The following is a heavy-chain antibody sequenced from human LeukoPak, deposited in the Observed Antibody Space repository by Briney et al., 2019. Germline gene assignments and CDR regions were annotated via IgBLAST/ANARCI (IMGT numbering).Heavy chain of an antibody. D-gene: IGHD2-8*02. V-gene: IGHV4-39*07. Sequence: SETLPLTCTVSGGSISSSSYYWGWIRQPPGKGLEWIGSIYYSGSTYYNPSLKSRVTISVDTSKNQFSLRLSSVTAADTAVYYCARVAGYVMEDYFDYWGQGTLVTVSS. CDR2: IYYSGST. CDR3: ARVAGYVMEDYFDY. CDR1: GGSISSSSYY. J-gene: IGHJ4*02.